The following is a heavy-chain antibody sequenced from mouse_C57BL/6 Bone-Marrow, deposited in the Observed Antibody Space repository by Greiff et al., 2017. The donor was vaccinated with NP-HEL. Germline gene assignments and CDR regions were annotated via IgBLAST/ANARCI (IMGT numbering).Heavy chain of an antibody. CDR3: ARSYGYDY. D-gene: IGHD2-2*01. CDR2: INPNNGGT. Sequence: VQLQQSGPELVKPGASVKLPCKASGYTFTDYNMDWVKQSHGKSLEWIGDINPNNGGTIYNQKFKGKATLTVDKSSSTAYMELRSLTSEDTAVYYCARSYGYDYWGQGTLVTVSA. CDR1: GYTFTDYN. V-gene: IGHV1-18*01. J-gene: IGHJ3*01.